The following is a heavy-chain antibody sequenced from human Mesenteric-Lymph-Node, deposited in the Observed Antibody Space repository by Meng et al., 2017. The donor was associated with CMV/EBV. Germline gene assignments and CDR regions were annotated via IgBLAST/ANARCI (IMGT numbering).Heavy chain of an antibody. CDR2: IRLDGSEN. CDR1: GFTLSHYW. J-gene: IGHJ4*02. CDR3: ARGWGGEVVVVPGGVPAFYLDY. V-gene: IGHV3-7*01. D-gene: IGHD2-21*01. Sequence: GESLKISCAASGFTLSHYWMTWVRQAPGKGLEWVASIRLDGSENYYVDSVKGRFTISRENAKNSLFLQMHSLRAEDTAIYYCARGWGGEVVVVPGGVPAFYLDYWGQGTLVTVSS.